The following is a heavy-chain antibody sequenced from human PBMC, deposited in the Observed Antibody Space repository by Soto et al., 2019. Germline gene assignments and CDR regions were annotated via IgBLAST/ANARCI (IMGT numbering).Heavy chain of an antibody. D-gene: IGHD1-7*01. CDR1: GGSVSSGSYH. Sequence: QVQLQESGPGLVKPSETLSLTCTVSGGSVSSGSYHWSWIRQPPGKGLEWIVYLYYSGNTNYNPSLKSRVTISVDTSKNQFSLKLSSVTAADTAVYYCARVPTGTTWVTSEYWGQGTLVTVSS. J-gene: IGHJ4*02. V-gene: IGHV4-61*01. CDR2: LYYSGNT. CDR3: ARVPTGTTWVTSEY.